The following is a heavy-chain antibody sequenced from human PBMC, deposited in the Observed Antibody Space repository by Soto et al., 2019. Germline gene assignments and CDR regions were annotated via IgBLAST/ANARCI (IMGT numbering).Heavy chain of an antibody. Sequence: QVQLQQWGAGLLKPSETLSLTCAVYGGSFSGYYWSWIRQPPGKGLEWIGEINHSGSTNYNPSLKSRVTISVDTSKNQFSLKLSSVTAADTAVYYCARAYFRYYALYYYYYMDVWGKGTTVTVSS. D-gene: IGHD1-26*01. J-gene: IGHJ6*03. V-gene: IGHV4-34*01. CDR2: INHSGST. CDR1: GGSFSGYY. CDR3: ARAYFRYYALYYYYYMDV.